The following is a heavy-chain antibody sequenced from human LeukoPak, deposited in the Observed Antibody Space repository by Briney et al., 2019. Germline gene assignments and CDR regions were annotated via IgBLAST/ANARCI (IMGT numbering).Heavy chain of an antibody. CDR3: ARAKRDCINGVCFVWFDP. V-gene: IGHV4-31*03. D-gene: IGHD2-8*01. J-gene: IGHJ5*02. CDR1: GGSISSGGYY. CDR2: IYYSGST. Sequence: SETLSLTCTVSGGSISSGGYYWSWIRQHPGKGLEWIGYIYYSGSTYYNPSLKSRVTISVDTSKSHFSLKLSSVTAADTAVYYCARAKRDCINGVCFVWFDPWGQGTLVTVSS.